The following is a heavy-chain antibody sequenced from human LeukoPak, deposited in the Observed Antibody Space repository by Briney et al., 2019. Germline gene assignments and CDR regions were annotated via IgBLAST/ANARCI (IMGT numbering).Heavy chain of an antibody. CDR3: PRFISRLHLGELPLRIDAFDI. CDR2: INPNSGGT. Sequence: ASVKVSCKASGYTFTGSYIHCVRQAPGQGLEWMGWINPNSGGTNYAQKFQGRVTMTRDTSISTAYMELSRLGSDDTAVYYCPRFISRLHLGELPLRIDAFDIWGQGTMVTVSS. V-gene: IGHV1-2*02. D-gene: IGHD3-16*01. J-gene: IGHJ3*02. CDR1: GYTFTGSY.